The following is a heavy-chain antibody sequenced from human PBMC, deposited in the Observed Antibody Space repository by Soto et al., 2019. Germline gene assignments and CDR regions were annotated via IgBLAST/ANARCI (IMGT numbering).Heavy chain of an antibody. D-gene: IGHD3-16*02. Sequence: QVQLVQSGAEVKKPGASVKVSCKASGYTFITFGISWARQAPGHGLEWMGWINIYNGNTNYAKKFQYTVTRTTATSPSRAYRELRSMRSDDTAMYYCARAIAGGHGHTTLYFWGHGTVI. V-gene: IGHV1-18*01. J-gene: IGHJ4*01. CDR3: ARAIAGGHGHTTLYF. CDR1: GYTFITFG. CDR2: INIYNGNT.